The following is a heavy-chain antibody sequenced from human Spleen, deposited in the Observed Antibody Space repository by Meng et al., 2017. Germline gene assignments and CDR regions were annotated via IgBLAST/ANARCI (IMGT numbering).Heavy chain of an antibody. V-gene: IGHV5-51*01. CDR1: GYSFTTYW. CDR2: IYPGDSDA. J-gene: IGHJ4*02. D-gene: IGHD5-18*01. CDR3: ARRGYTYGYHYFDF. Sequence: GGSLRLSCKGSGYSFTTYWIAWVRQMPGKGLEWMGIIYPGDSDARYSPSFQGQVTISADKSISTAYLQWSSLKASDTAMYYCARRGYTYGYHYFDFWGQGTLVTVSS.